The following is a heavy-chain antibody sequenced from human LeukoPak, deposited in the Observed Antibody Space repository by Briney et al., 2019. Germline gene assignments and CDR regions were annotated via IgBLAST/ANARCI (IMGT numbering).Heavy chain of an antibody. J-gene: IGHJ4*02. CDR1: GGSISSSSYY. Sequence: SETLSLTCTVSGGSISSSSYYWSWIRQPPGKGLEWIGYIYYSGSTYYNPSLKSRVTISVDTPQNPFSLKLSSVTAADTAVYYCARALYGSGSYFFDYWGQGTLVTVSS. D-gene: IGHD3-10*01. CDR3: ARALYGSGSYFFDY. V-gene: IGHV4-30-4*01. CDR2: IYYSGST.